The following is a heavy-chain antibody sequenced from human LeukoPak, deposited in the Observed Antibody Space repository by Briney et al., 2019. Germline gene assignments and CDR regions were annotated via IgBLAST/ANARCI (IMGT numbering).Heavy chain of an antibody. D-gene: IGHD6-19*01. V-gene: IGHV3-11*01. CDR3: AKDTASSGWQHIDY. Sequence: GGSLRLSCAASGFTFSDYYMSWIRQAPGKGLEWVSYISSSGSTIYYADSVKGRFTISRDNAKNSLYLQMNSLRAEDMALYYCAKDTASSGWQHIDYWGQGTLVTVSS. J-gene: IGHJ4*02. CDR2: ISSSGSTI. CDR1: GFTFSDYY.